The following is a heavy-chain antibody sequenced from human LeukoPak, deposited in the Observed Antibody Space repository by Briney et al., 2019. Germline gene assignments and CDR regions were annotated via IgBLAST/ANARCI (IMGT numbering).Heavy chain of an antibody. J-gene: IGHJ4*02. CDR3: ARFFRGFLDY. D-gene: IGHD3-10*01. V-gene: IGHV4-34*01. CDR1: GGSFSGYY. Sequence: SETLSLTCAVYGGSFSGYYWSWIRQPPGKGLEWLGEINHNGSTNYNPSLKSRVTISVDTSKNQFSLKLSSVTAADTAVYYCARFFRGFLDYWGQGTLVTVSS. CDR2: INHNGST.